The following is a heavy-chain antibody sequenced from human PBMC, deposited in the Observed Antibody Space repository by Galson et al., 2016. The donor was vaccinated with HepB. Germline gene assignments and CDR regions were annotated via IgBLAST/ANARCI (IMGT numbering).Heavy chain of an antibody. CDR3: ARNYYGSGSFYRHPKYKAFDL. D-gene: IGHD3-10*01. V-gene: IGHV1-69*06. CDR2: IIPFSHTS. Sequence: SVKVSCKASGGMFTDYVINWVRQAPGQGLEWMGGIIPFSHTSNYAQKFQGRVTITADTSTTTAYMELSSLRSEDTAVYYCARNYYGSGSFYRHPKYKAFDLWGQGTMVTVSS. J-gene: IGHJ3*01. CDR1: GGMFTDYV.